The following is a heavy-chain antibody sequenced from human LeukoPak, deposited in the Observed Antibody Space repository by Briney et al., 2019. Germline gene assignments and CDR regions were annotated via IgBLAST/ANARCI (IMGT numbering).Heavy chain of an antibody. CDR1: GXXFSNYA. CDR2: ISGSGSTT. D-gene: IGHD4/OR15-4a*01. Sequence: GGSLRLSCSXXGXXFSNYAMNWVRQAPGKGLEWVSVISGSGSTTLYADSVKGRFTISRDNLKNTLSLQMNSLRAEDTAVYYCAKDLEYGGLFDYWGQGTLVTVSS. CDR3: AKDLEYGGLFDY. J-gene: IGHJ4*02. V-gene: IGHV3-23*01.